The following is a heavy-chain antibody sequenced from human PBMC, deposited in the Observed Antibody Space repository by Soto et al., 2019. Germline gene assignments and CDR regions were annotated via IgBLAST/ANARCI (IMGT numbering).Heavy chain of an antibody. V-gene: IGHV4-31*03. D-gene: IGHD6-13*01. J-gene: IGHJ4*02. CDR2: IYYSGST. CDR3: ARVDSSSWSSFDY. CDR1: GGSISSGGYY. Sequence: SETLSLTCTVSGGSISSGGYYWSWIRQHPGKGLEWIGYIYYSGSTYYNPSLKSRVTISVDTSKNQFSLKLSSVTAADTAVYYCARVDSSSWSSFDYWGQGTLVTVSS.